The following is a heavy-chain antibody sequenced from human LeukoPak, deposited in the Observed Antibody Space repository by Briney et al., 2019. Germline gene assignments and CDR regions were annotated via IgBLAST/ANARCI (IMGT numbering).Heavy chain of an antibody. CDR1: GGSISSSSYY. D-gene: IGHD3-22*01. Sequence: SETLSLTCTVSGGSISSSSYYWGWIRQPPGKGLEWNGSIYYSGSTYYHPYLKSRVTISVETSKNQFSLKLSSVTAADTAVYYCARHNGASYYYDSSGYDYFNYWGQGTLVTVSS. V-gene: IGHV4-39*01. J-gene: IGHJ4*02. CDR2: IYYSGST. CDR3: ARHNGASYYYDSSGYDYFNY.